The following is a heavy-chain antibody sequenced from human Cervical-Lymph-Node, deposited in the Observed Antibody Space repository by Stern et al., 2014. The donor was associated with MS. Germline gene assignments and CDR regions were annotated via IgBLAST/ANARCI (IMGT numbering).Heavy chain of an antibody. CDR3: ARERQQYCNSEGCSYWYFDL. V-gene: IGHV4-4*02. D-gene: IGHD2/OR15-2a*01. Sequence: QVQLQESGPGLVKPSGTLSLTCAVSGGSVSSTNWWIWVRQSPGKGLEWIGNIYHSGASNYRPSLRSRVSISLDTSKTHLALHLTSVTAADTAVYYCARERQQYCNSEGCSYWYFDLWGRGTLVTVSS. CDR1: GGSVSSTNW. CDR2: IYHSGAS. J-gene: IGHJ2*01.